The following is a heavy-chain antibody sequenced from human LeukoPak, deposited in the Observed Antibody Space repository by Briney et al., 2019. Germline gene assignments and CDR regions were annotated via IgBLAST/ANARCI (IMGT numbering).Heavy chain of an antibody. CDR2: ILSHGNSK. D-gene: IGHD6-19*01. CDR1: GLTFNNYA. J-gene: IGHJ4*02. Sequence: PGRSLRLSCAASGLTFNNYAMHWVRQAPGKGLEWVAVILSHGNSKNYADPVKGRFTISRDNSVNTLYLQMDSLTTEDTAMYYCARDGYVTGWALDYWGQGTLVTVSS. CDR3: ARDGYVTGWALDY. V-gene: IGHV3-30-3*01.